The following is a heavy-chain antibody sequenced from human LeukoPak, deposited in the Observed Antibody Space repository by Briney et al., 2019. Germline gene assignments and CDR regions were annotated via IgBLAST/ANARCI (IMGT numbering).Heavy chain of an antibody. V-gene: IGHV4-39*07. CDR2: IYYSGST. J-gene: IGHJ4*02. Sequence: SETLSLTCSVSGGSTSSSSYYWAWIRQPPGKGLEWNGSIYYSGSTHYNPSLQSRVTISIDTSKNQFSLKLTSVTAADTAVYYCARDSGSQVGFDYWGQGTLVTVSS. D-gene: IGHD1-26*01. CDR3: ARDSGSQVGFDY. CDR1: GGSTSSSSYY.